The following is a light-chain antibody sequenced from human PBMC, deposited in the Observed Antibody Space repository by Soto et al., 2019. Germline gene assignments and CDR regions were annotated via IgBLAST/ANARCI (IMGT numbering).Light chain of an antibody. Sequence: IVLTQSPAALSLSPGERATLSCRASQSVSRYLAWYQQRPGQAPRLLIYDASNRATGIPARFSGSVSGTDCTLTISSLQNEDGAVYYCQQRSNWTITFGQGTRLEIK. CDR1: QSVSRY. J-gene: IGKJ5*01. CDR3: QQRSNWTIT. V-gene: IGKV3-11*01. CDR2: DAS.